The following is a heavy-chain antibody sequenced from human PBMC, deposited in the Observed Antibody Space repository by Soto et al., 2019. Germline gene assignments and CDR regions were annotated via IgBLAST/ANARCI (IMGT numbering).Heavy chain of an antibody. Sequence: SETLSLTCTVSGGSITIGGYCWSWIRQPPGQGLEWIGYICHIGNTYYNPSLKSRVTTSLDRSKNQFSLNLSSVTAADTAVYYCARVWFGESSWFDPWGQGTLVTVSS. CDR1: GGSITIGGYC. D-gene: IGHD3-10*01. CDR3: ARVWFGESSWFDP. J-gene: IGHJ5*02. CDR2: ICHIGNT. V-gene: IGHV4-30-2*01.